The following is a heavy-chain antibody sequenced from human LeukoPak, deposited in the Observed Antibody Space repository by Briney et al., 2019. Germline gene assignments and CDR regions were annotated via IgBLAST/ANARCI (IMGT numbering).Heavy chain of an antibody. CDR1: VYTFSVYD. V-gene: IGHV1-8*01. CDR3: ARVVMKAFYYYYMDV. J-gene: IGHJ6*03. D-gene: IGHD2-21*01. CDR2: MNPTSGDT. Sequence: ASVKLSCKSSVYTFSVYDVNWVQHAPGQGLEWMGWMNPTSGDTGYAQEFKVRVTMTRSMSRTTAYMELSRVRSEDTAVYFCARVVMKAFYYYYMDVWGKGTTIIISS.